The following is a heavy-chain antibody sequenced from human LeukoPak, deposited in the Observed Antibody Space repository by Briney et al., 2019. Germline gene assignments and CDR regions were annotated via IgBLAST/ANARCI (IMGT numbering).Heavy chain of an antibody. CDR1: GGSISSGGYY. J-gene: IGHJ6*03. CDR3: ARDHPTPNTGHMDV. V-gene: IGHV4-30-2*01. Sequence: PSETLSLTCTVSGGSISSGGYYWSWIRQPPGKGLEWIGYIYHSGSTYYNPSLKSRVTISVDRSKNQFSLKLSSVTAADTAVYYCARDHPTPNTGHMDVWGKGTTVTVSS. CDR2: IYHSGST. D-gene: IGHD2-8*02.